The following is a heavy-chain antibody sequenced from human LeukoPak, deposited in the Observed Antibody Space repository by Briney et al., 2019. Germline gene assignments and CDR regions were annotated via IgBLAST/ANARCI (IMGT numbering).Heavy chain of an antibody. D-gene: IGHD3-16*01. CDR3: ARALSHCLDY. J-gene: IGHJ4*02. CDR1: GCTFSNYW. V-gene: IGHV3-7*01. Sequence: GGSLRLSCVVSGCTFSNYWMNWVRQAPGKGLEWVANIKHAGSEKYYVDSVKGRFSISRDNAKKSLYLQMNSLRAEDTAVYYCARALSHCLDYWCQGTLVTVSS. CDR2: IKHAGSEK.